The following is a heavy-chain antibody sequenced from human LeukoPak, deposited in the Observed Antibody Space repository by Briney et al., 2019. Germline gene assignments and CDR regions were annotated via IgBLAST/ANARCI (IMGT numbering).Heavy chain of an antibody. CDR3: ARGWQVMSY. D-gene: IGHD5-24*01. CDR2: IYYSGST. J-gene: IGHJ4*02. Sequence: SETLSLTCTVSGGSISSYYWSCIRQPPGKGLEWIGYIYYSGSTNYSPSLKSRVTISVDTSKNQFSLKLSSVTAADTAVYYCARGWQVMSYWGQGTLVTVSS. CDR1: GGSISSYY. V-gene: IGHV4-59*01.